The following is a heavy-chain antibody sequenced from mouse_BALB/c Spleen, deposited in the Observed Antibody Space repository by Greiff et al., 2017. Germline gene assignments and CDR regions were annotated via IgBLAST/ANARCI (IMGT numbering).Heavy chain of an antibody. Sequence: EVMLVESGGGLVKPGGSLKLSCAASGFAFSSYDMSWVRQTPEKRLEWVAYISDGGSYTYYPDSVKGRFTISRDNAKNNLYLQMSSLKSEDTAMYYCARDNGNYGPDWYFDVWGAGTTVTVSS. CDR2: ISDGGSYT. CDR1: GFAFSSYD. V-gene: IGHV5-4*02. J-gene: IGHJ1*01. CDR3: ARDNGNYGPDWYFDV. D-gene: IGHD2-1*01.